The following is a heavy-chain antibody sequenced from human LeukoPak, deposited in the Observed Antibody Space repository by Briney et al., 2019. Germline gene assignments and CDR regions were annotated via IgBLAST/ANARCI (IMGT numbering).Heavy chain of an antibody. CDR3: ARRPMGSGKNWFDP. CDR1: GYTFTSYD. CDR2: MNPNSGNT. J-gene: IGHJ5*02. Sequence: GASVKVSCKASGYTFTSYDINWVRQATGQGREWMGWMNPNSGNTGYAQKFQGRVTMTRNTSISTAYMELSSLRSEDTAEYYCARRPMGSGKNWFDPWGQGTLVTVSS. V-gene: IGHV1-8*01. D-gene: IGHD3-10*01.